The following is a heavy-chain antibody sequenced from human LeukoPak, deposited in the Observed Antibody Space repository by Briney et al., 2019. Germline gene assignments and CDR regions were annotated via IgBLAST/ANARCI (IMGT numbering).Heavy chain of an antibody. J-gene: IGHJ3*02. CDR3: AKSNGYNFEAFDM. CDR2: ISYDGTYK. CDR1: GFTFSSYG. V-gene: IGHV3-30*18. Sequence: PGGSLRLSCAASGFTFSSYGIHWVRQAPGKGLEWVAIISYDGTYKYYADSVKGRFTISRDNSKKTLYLQMNSLRADDTAVYYCAKSNGYNFEAFDMWGQGAMVTVSS. D-gene: IGHD5-24*01.